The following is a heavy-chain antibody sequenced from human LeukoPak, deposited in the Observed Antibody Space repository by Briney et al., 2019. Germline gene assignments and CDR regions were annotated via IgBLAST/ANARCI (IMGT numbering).Heavy chain of an antibody. J-gene: IGHJ4*02. CDR2: INPNSGVT. V-gene: IGHV1-2*02. CDR3: ARDFQTEAPDY. D-gene: IGHD2/OR15-2a*01. Sequence: GASVKVSCKSSGYTFTGYYMHWVRQAPGQGLEWMGWINPNSGVTDFAQKCQGRVTMTRDTSISTAYMELSRLTSDDTAVYYCARDFQTEAPDYWGQGTLVTVSS. CDR1: GYTFTGYY.